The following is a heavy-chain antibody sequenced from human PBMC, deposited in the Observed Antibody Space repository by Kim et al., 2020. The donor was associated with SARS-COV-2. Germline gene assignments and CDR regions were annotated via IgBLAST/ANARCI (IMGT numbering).Heavy chain of an antibody. J-gene: IGHJ3*02. CDR3: ARLVVVPAAYYAFDI. D-gene: IGHD2-2*01. Sequence: PSLKGRVTISVDTSKNQFSLKLSSVTAADTAVYYCARLVVVPAAYYAFDIWGQGTMVTVSS. V-gene: IGHV4-39*01.